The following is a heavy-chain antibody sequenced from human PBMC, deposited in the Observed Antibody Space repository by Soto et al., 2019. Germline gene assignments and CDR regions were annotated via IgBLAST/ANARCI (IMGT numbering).Heavy chain of an antibody. D-gene: IGHD6-13*01. J-gene: IGHJ5*01. CDR3: ASVRGGAAAGTMGGWGFDS. CDR2: NIPILGTA. CDR1: GGTFSSYA. V-gene: IGHV1-69*12. Sequence: QVQLVQSGAEVKKPGSSVKVSCKASGGTFSSYAINWLRQAPGQGLEWMGGNIPILGTADYAQKYEGRVTSTAAESTSNAYKELSSLRSEDTAVYSGASVRGGAAAGTMGGWGFDSWGQGTLVTVSS.